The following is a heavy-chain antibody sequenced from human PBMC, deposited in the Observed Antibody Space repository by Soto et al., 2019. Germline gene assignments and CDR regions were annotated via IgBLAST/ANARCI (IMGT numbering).Heavy chain of an antibody. V-gene: IGHV1-3*01. D-gene: IGHD2-21*02. J-gene: IGHJ4*02. CDR2: INAGNGNT. CDR1: GYTFTSYA. CDR3: ATNCGGDCHNAALDY. Sequence: ASVKVSCKASGYTFTSYAMHWVRQAPGQRLEWMGWINAGNGNTKYSQEFQGRVTITRDTSASTAYMELSSLRSEDTAVYYCATNCGGDCHNAALDYWGQGTLVT.